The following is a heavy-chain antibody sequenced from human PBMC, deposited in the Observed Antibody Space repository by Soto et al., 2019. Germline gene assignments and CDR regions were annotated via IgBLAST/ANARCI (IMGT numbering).Heavy chain of an antibody. Sequence: ASVKVSCKASGYTFTSYYMHWVRQAPGQGLEWMGIINPSGVSTSHAQKFQGRVTMTRDTSTSTVYMELSSLRSEDTALYYCARETRGATGPHFPLDYGMDVWGQGTTVTVSS. CDR1: GYTFTSYY. CDR3: ARETRGATGPHFPLDYGMDV. J-gene: IGHJ6*02. V-gene: IGHV1-46*01. CDR2: INPSGVST. D-gene: IGHD5-12*01.